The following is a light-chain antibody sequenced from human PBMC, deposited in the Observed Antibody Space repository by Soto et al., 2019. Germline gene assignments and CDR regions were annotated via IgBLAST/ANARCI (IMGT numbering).Light chain of an antibody. J-gene: IGKJ1*01. CDR1: QSIRSD. Sequence: DIQMTQSPSSLSASVGDRVTITCRASQSIRSDLNWYQQKPGKAPKLLIYAASSLQSGVPSRFSGRGSGTDFTLTISSLQPEDFAIYYCQQSYSTPGTFGQGTKVEIK. V-gene: IGKV1-39*01. CDR3: QQSYSTPGT. CDR2: AAS.